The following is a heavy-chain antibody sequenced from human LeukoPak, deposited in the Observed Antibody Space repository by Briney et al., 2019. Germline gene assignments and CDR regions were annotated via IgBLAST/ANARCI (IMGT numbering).Heavy chain of an antibody. D-gene: IGHD3-10*01. J-gene: IGHJ4*02. CDR2: INAGNGNT. CDR1: GYTLTSYV. V-gene: IGHV1-3*01. CDR3: ASWGLLGYYGSGSYLY. Sequence: ASVKVSCKASGYTLTSYVMHWVRQAPGQRLEWMGWINAGNGNTKYSQKFQGRVTITRDTSASTASMELNSLRSEDAAVYYCASWGLLGYYGSGSYLYWGQGTLVTVSS.